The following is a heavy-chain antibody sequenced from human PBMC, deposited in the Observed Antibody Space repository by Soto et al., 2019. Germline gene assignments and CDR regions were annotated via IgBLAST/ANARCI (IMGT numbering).Heavy chain of an antibody. J-gene: IGHJ4*02. CDR1: GFTLSSWL. D-gene: IGHD2-8*01. V-gene: IGHV3-7*05. CDR3: ARARGPNY. Sequence: EVQLVESGGGLVQPGGAPGTPLSAPGFTLSSWLMTWGPQTAGKGVEWVGNIKEDGSEKYYVDSVKGRFTISRDNAKNSLFLQMNSLRAEDTAVYYCARARGPNYWGQGTLVTVSS. CDR2: IKEDGSEK.